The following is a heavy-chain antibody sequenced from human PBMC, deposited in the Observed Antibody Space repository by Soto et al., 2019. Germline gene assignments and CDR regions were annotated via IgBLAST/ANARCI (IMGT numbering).Heavy chain of an antibody. CDR1: GFTFSTYA. J-gene: IGHJ4*02. V-gene: IGHV3-21*01. CDR2: IASGRNYI. CDR3: ARDMYGRSWYVDY. Sequence: PVGSLRLSCAASGFTFSTYAMNWVRQAPGKGLQWVASIASGRNYIHYADKVKGRFTISRDDAKTSLYLEMNSLSAEDTGVYFCARDMYGRSWYVDYWGRGTPVTVSS. D-gene: IGHD6-13*01.